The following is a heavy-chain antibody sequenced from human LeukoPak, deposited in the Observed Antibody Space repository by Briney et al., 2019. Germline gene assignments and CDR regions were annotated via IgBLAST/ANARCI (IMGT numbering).Heavy chain of an antibody. Sequence: DSVKGRFTISRDNAKNSLYLQMTSLRVEDTAVYYCAREAIQAFDPWGQGTPVTVSS. CDR3: AREAIQAFDP. V-gene: IGHV3-21*06. D-gene: IGHD2-21*01. J-gene: IGHJ5*02.